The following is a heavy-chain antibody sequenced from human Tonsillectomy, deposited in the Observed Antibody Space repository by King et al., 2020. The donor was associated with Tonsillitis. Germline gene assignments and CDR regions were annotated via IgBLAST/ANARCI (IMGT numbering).Heavy chain of an antibody. V-gene: IGHV3-48*01. J-gene: IGHJ3*02. Sequence: VQLVESGGGLVQPGGSLRLSCAASGFTFSTYSMNWVRQAPGKGLEWVSCISSRSSTIYSADFVKGRFTISRDNAKNSLYLQMNSLRAEDTAVYYCAREPLYYDSGRGAFDIWGQGTMVTVSS. CDR2: ISSRSSTI. CDR3: AREPLYYDSGRGAFDI. CDR1: GFTFSTYS. D-gene: IGHD3-22*01.